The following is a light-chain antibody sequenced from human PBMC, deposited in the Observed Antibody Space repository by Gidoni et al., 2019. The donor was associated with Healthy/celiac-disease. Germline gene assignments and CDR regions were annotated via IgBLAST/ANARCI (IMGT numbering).Light chain of an antibody. V-gene: IGLV1-40*01. Sequence: QSVLTQPPSVSGAPGQRVIISCTGDSSNIGAGYDVHWYQQLPGTAPKRLIYKNANRPSGVPDRFSGSKSGTSASLAITGLQAEDEADYYCQSYDSTLSAFYVFGTGTKVTVL. CDR1: SSNIGAGYD. CDR3: QSYDSTLSAFYV. J-gene: IGLJ1*01. CDR2: KNA.